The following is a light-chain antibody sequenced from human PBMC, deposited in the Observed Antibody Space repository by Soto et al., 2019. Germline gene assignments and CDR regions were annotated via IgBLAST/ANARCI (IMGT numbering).Light chain of an antibody. CDR2: GAS. Sequence: EIVLKQSPSTLSLSPGERATLSCRASQSVSNNYLAWYQQKPGQAPRLLIYGASNRATGIPDRFSGSGSGTEFTLTISSLQSEDFAVYYCQQYNNWSFGQGTRLEIK. V-gene: IGKV3D-15*01. J-gene: IGKJ5*01. CDR3: QQYNNWS. CDR1: QSVSNN.